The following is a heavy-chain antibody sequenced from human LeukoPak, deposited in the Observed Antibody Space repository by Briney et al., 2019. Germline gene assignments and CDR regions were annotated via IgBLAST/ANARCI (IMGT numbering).Heavy chain of an antibody. Sequence: SETLSLTCTVSGYSISSGYYWGWIRQPPGKGREWIGSIYHSGSTYYNPSLKSRVTISPDTSKNQFSLKLSSVTAADTAVYYCAPGRFLEWFLWGQGTLVTVSS. CDR2: IYHSGST. V-gene: IGHV4-38-2*02. CDR1: GYSISSGYY. D-gene: IGHD3-3*01. J-gene: IGHJ4*02. CDR3: APGRFLEWFL.